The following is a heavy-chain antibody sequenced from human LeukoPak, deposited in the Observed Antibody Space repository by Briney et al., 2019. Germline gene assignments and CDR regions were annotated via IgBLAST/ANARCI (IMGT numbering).Heavy chain of an antibody. Sequence: PGGSLRLSCAASGFTFSNAWMNWVRQAPGKGLEWVSAISGSGGSTYYADSVKGRFTISRDNSKNTLYLQMNSLRAGDTAVYYCAKSRGADYWGQGTLVTVSS. CDR3: AKSRGADY. D-gene: IGHD3-16*01. CDR1: GFTFSNAW. V-gene: IGHV3-23*01. CDR2: ISGSGGST. J-gene: IGHJ4*02.